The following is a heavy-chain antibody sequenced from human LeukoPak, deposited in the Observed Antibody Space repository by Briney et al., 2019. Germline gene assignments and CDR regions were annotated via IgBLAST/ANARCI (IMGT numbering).Heavy chain of an antibody. D-gene: IGHD6-19*01. Sequence: GSLRLSCAASGFTFNSYAMSWVRQAPGKGLEWVSAISGSGGTTYSADSVKGRFTISRDNSKNTPYVQMYSLRAEDTAVYYCAKWSRTAVAGPLGYFDYWGQGTLVIVSS. CDR3: AKWSRTAVAGPLGYFDY. V-gene: IGHV3-23*01. CDR1: GFTFNSYA. CDR2: ISGSGGTT. J-gene: IGHJ4*02.